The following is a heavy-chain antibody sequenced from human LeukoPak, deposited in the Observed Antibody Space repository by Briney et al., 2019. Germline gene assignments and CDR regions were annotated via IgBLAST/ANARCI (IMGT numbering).Heavy chain of an antibody. CDR2: INQGGNT. V-gene: IGHV4-34*01. CDR3: AIGPGGYYFDY. D-gene: IGHD3-3*01. J-gene: IGHJ4*02. CDR1: GGSFGDYY. Sequence: SETLSLTCTVYGGSFGDYYWSWIRQPPGKGLEWIAEINQGGNTNYNPSLKSRVTISLDTSKNQFSLKLSSVSAADTAVYYCAIGPGGYYFDYWGQGTLVTVSS.